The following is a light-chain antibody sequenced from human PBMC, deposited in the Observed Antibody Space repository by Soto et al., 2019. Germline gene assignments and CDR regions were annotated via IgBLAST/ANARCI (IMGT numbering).Light chain of an antibody. J-gene: IGKJ1*01. CDR2: SAS. V-gene: IGKV1-8*01. CDR1: QSIGTY. CDR3: QQYHAYPPT. Sequence: AIRMTQSPPSFSASTGDRVTITCRASQSIGTYLAWYQQRPGKAPNLLIYSASILQSWVPSRFSGSGSGTDFTLTITSLQSEDFATYYCQQYHAYPPTFGQGTNVGIK.